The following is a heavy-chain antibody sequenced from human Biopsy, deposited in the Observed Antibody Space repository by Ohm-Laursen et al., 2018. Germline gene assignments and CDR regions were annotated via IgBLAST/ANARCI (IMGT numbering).Heavy chain of an antibody. CDR3: ATNLKVSPGLMNFDS. Sequence: SLRLSCAALQFTVSSNYMTWVRQAPGKGLECVSVIYSGGNTFYADSVKGRFTVSRDTSKNTIYLQMNSLRAAGTARYYCATNLKVSPGLMNFDSWGQGTLVTVSS. CDR2: IYSGGNT. CDR1: QFTVSSNY. D-gene: IGHD1-1*01. V-gene: IGHV3-53*01. J-gene: IGHJ4*02.